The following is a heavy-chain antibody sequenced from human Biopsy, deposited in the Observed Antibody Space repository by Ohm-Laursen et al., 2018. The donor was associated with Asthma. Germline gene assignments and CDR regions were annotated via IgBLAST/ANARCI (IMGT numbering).Heavy chain of an antibody. J-gene: IGHJ6*02. D-gene: IGHD4-17*01. V-gene: IGHV4-30-4*01. CDR3: ARVASYGDIYFAIDV. CDR2: VCHSGTT. Sequence: SQTLSLTCAVSGAYIGTPDYHWSWIRQAPGKGLEWIGFVCHSGTTHYSRSLERRLSISVDKAKNQFSMRLRSMTAPDTAVYFCARVASYGDIYFAIDVWGPGTTVSVS. CDR1: GAYIGTPDYH.